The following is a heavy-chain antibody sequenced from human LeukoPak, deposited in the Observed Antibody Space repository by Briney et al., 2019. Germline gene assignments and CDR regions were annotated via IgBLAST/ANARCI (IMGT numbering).Heavy chain of an antibody. J-gene: IGHJ5*02. CDR1: GGSFSGYY. CDR2: INHSGST. D-gene: IGHD2-2*01. Sequence: SETLSLTCAVYGGSFSGYYWSWIRQPPGKGLEWIGEINHSGSTNYNPSLTSRVTISVDTSKNQFSLKLSSVTAADTAVYYCARFSAIVVVPAAIVQGWFDPWGQGTLVTVSS. CDR3: ARFSAIVVVPAAIVQGWFDP. V-gene: IGHV4-34*01.